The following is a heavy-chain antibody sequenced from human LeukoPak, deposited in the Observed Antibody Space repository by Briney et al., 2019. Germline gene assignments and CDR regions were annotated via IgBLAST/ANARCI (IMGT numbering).Heavy chain of an antibody. D-gene: IGHD2-2*02. CDR3: AREYTVPDYFDS. Sequence: GGSLRLSCGASGFTFSSYWMYWVRHVPGKGLVWVSRINSDGSSTNYADSVKGRFTISRDNAKNTLYLQMNSLRAEDTAVYYCAREYTVPDYFDSWGQGALVTVSS. J-gene: IGHJ4*02. V-gene: IGHV3-74*01. CDR2: INSDGSST. CDR1: GFTFSSYW.